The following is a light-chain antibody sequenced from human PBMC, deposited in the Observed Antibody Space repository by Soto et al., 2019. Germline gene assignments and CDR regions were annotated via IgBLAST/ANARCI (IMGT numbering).Light chain of an antibody. V-gene: IGLV2-14*01. CDR3: SSYTSSSLVV. CDR2: DVS. CDR1: SSDVGGYNF. J-gene: IGLJ2*01. Sequence: QSALTQPASVSGSPGQSITISCTGTSSDVGGYNFVSWYQQHPGKAPKLMINDVSNRPSGVSNRFSGSKSGNTASLTISGLQAEDEADYYCSSYTSSSLVVFGGGTQLTVL.